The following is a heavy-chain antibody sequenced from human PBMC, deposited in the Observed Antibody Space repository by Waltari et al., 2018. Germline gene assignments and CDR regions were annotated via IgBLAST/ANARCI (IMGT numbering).Heavy chain of an antibody. D-gene: IGHD3-16*01. CDR1: VASLRLSSSY. CDR2: IYYSGST. V-gene: IGHV4-39*01. J-gene: IGHJ3*02. Sequence: QLQLQESGPGLVKPSETLSLTCTVPVASLRLSSSYWGWIRQPTGKGLEWIGSIYYSGSTYYNPARKSRVTISVDTSKNQFSLKLSSVTAADTAVYYCARHLKRGGLGGAFDIWGQGTMVTVSS. CDR3: ARHLKRGGLGGAFDI.